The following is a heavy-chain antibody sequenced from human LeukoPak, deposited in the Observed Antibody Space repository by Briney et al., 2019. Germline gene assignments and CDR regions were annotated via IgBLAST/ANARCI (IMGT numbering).Heavy chain of an antibody. J-gene: IGHJ4*02. CDR3: ARGGDSGYDRSFDY. V-gene: IGHV4-34*01. D-gene: IGHD5-12*01. CDR2: INHSGST. Sequence: SETLSLTCAVYGGSFSGYYWSWIRQPPGKGLEWIGEINHSGSTNYNPSLKSRVTISVDTSKNQFSLKLSSVTAADTAVCYCARGGDSGYDRSFDYWGQGTLVTVSS. CDR1: GGSFSGYY.